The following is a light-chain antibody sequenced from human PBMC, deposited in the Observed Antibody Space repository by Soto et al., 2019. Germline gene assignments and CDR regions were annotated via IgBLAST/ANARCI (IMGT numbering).Light chain of an antibody. V-gene: IGLV2-14*01. Sequence: QSALTQPASVSGSPGQSIAISCTGSTSDVGFYNYVSWYQQHPGKVPKLIIYEVTNRPSGVSNRFSGSKSGNTASLTISGLQAEDEAAYYCCSYTTSSTRVFGTGTKVTVL. J-gene: IGLJ1*01. CDR3: CSYTTSSTRV. CDR2: EVT. CDR1: TSDVGFYNY.